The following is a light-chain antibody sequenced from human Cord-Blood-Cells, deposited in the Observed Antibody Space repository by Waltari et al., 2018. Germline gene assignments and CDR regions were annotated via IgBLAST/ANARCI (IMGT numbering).Light chain of an antibody. CDR1: QSISSY. J-gene: IGKJ4*01. V-gene: IGKV1-39*01. Sequence: RVTITCRASQSISSYLNWYQQKPGKAPKLLIYAASSLQSGVPSRFSGSGSGTDFTLTISSLQPEDFATYYCQQSYSTPLTFGGGTKVEIK. CDR3: QQSYSTPLT. CDR2: AAS.